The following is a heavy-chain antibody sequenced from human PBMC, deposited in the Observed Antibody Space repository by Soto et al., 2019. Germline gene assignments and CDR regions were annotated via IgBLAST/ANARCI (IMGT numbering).Heavy chain of an antibody. D-gene: IGHD6-19*01. CDR2: ISGSGGST. J-gene: IGHJ5*02. CDR3: AKSDRGWFGPFDP. CDR1: GFTFSSYA. Sequence: EVQLLESGGGLVQPGGSLRLSCAASGFTFSSYAMSWVRQAPGKGLEWVSAISGSGGSTYYADSVKGRFTISRDNSKSTLYLKMNSRRAEDTAVYYCAKSDRGWFGPFDPWGQGTLVTVSS. V-gene: IGHV3-23*01.